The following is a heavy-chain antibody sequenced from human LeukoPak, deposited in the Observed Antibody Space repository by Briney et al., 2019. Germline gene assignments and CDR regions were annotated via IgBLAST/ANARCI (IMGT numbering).Heavy chain of an antibody. CDR2: ISSSGSTI. D-gene: IGHD1-26*01. J-gene: IGHJ4*02. CDR3: ARDTNYPDY. V-gene: IGHV3-48*04. Sequence: GGSLRLSCAASGFTFSSYGMHWVRQAPGKGLEWVSYISSSGSTIYYADSVKGRFTISRDNAKNSLYLQMNSLRAEDTAVYYCARDTNYPDYWGQGTLVTVSS. CDR1: GFTFSSYG.